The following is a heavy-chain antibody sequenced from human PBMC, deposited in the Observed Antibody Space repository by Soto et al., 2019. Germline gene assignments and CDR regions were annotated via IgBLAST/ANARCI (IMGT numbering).Heavy chain of an antibody. Sequence: SETLSLTCTVSGGSISSYYWSWIRQPPGKGLEWIGYIYYSGSTNYNPSLKSRVTISVDTSKNQFSLKLSSVTAADTAVYYCVILPWADYRGIFDPWGKGTRVPVAS. J-gene: IGHJ5*02. CDR1: GGSISSYY. V-gene: IGHV4-59*01. CDR2: IYYSGST. D-gene: IGHD4-17*01. CDR3: VILPWADYRGIFDP.